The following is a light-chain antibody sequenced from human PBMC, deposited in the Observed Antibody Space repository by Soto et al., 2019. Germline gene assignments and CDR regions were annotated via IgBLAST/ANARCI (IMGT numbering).Light chain of an antibody. CDR3: QQYNNWSLS. CDR2: GAS. Sequence: EIVMTQSPATLSVSPGERATLSCRASQSVRSNLAWYQQKPGQPPRLLIYGASTRATNIPARFSGSGSGTEFTLTISSLQSEDFAVYYCQQYNNWSLSFGQGTKVDI. V-gene: IGKV3-15*01. CDR1: QSVRSN. J-gene: IGKJ1*01.